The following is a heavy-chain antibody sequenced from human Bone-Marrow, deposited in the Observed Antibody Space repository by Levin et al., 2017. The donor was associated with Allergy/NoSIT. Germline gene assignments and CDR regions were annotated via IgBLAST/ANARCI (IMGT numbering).Heavy chain of an antibody. CDR3: ARELTSFGVVKRGTMFDY. Sequence: PGGSLRLSCAASGFTFSSYSMNWVRQAPGKGLEWVSSISSSSSYIYYADSVKGRFTISRDNAKNSLYLQMNSLRAEDTAVYYCARELTSFGVVKRGTMFDYWGQGTLVTVSS. CDR1: GFTFSSYS. J-gene: IGHJ4*02. CDR2: ISSSSSYI. D-gene: IGHD3-3*01. V-gene: IGHV3-21*01.